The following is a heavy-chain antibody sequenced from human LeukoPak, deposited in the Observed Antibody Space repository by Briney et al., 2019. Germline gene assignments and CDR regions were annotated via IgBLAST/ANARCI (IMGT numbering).Heavy chain of an antibody. CDR1: GGTFSSYA. D-gene: IGHD6-13*01. CDR2: IIPIFGTA. CDR3: AREGYSSSWYYFDY. J-gene: IGHJ4*02. V-gene: IGHV1-69*13. Sequence: ASMKVSCKASGGTFSSYAISWVRQAPGQGLEWMGGIIPIFGTANYAQKFQGRVTITADESTSTAYMELSSLRSEDTAVYYCAREGYSSSWYYFDYWGQGTLVTVPS.